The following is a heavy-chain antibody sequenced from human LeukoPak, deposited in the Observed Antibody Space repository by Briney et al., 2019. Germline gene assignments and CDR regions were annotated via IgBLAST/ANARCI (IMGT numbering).Heavy chain of an antibody. J-gene: IGHJ5*02. V-gene: IGHV5-51*01. D-gene: IGHD6-19*01. Sequence: GESLKISFKGSGYRFSSYWIGWVRQMPGKGLEWMGIIYPGDSDTRYSPSFQGQVTISADKSISTAYLQWSSLKASDTAMYYCARHGSQWLENWFDPWGQGTLVTVSS. CDR1: GYRFSSYW. CDR2: IYPGDSDT. CDR3: ARHGSQWLENWFDP.